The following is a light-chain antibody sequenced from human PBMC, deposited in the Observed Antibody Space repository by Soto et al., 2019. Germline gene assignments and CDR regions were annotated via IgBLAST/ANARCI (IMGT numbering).Light chain of an antibody. V-gene: IGLV2-14*01. CDR3: LSYAGTNARLRV. CDR1: SSDIGAYDH. J-gene: IGLJ1*01. CDR2: SVS. Sequence: QSALTQPASVSGSPGQSITISCSGTSSDIGAYDHVAWFQQFPGKTPKRVIYSVSNRPSGVSYRFSGSRSGNTASLTISGLQADDEGDYYCLSYAGTNARLRVFGTGTKVTVL.